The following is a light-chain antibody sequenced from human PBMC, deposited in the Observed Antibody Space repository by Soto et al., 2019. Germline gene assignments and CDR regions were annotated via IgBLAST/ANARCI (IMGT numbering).Light chain of an antibody. Sequence: QSVLTQPPSVSGAPGQRVTISCSGGSSNIGAGYDVHWYQQLPGTAPKLLIYSNNQRPSGVPDRFPGSKSGTSASLAISGLQSEDEAEYYCAAWDDSRNGYVFGTGTKVTVL. J-gene: IGLJ1*01. CDR3: AAWDDSRNGYV. V-gene: IGLV1-44*01. CDR1: SSNIGAGYD. CDR2: SNN.